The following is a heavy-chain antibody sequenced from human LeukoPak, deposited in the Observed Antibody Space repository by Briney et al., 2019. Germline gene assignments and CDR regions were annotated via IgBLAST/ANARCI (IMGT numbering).Heavy chain of an antibody. CDR2: ISWNSGSI. V-gene: IGHV3-9*01. D-gene: IGHD4-17*01. J-gene: IGHJ6*03. Sequence: LRLSCAASGFTFDDYAMHWVRQAPGKGLEWVSGISWNSGSIGYADSVKGRFTISRDNAKNSLYLQMNSLRAEDTALYYCAKDTTVTTYPYYYHMDVWGKGTTVTVSS. CDR1: GFTFDDYA. CDR3: AKDTTVTTYPYYYHMDV.